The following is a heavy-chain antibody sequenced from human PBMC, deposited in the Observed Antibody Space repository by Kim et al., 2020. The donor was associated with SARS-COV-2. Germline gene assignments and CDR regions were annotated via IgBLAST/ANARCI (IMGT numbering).Heavy chain of an antibody. D-gene: IGHD3-16*01. CDR1: GYTFHDND. CDR3: TTRGDFIAEIY. J-gene: IGHJ4*02. Sequence: ASVKVSCKASGYTFHDNDIHWVRQAPGQGLEWMGVINPDSGVVKYVQKFQGRVTMTRDTSVSTAYMELSGLRSDDTALYYCTTRGDFIAEIYWGQGTLVIVSS. V-gene: IGHV1-2*02. CDR2: INPDSGVV.